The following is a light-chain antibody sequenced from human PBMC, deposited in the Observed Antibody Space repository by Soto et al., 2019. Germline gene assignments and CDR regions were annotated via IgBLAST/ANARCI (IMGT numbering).Light chain of an antibody. J-gene: IGLJ3*02. CDR2: EVS. CDR3: SSYTSSSTWV. Sequence: QSVLTQPASVSGSHGQSITISCTGTSSDVGGYHYVSWYQQHPGKAPKLMIYEVSNRPSGVSNRFSGSKSGNTASLTISGLQAEDEADYYCSSYTSSSTWVFGGGTKLTVL. CDR1: SSDVGGYHY. V-gene: IGLV2-14*01.